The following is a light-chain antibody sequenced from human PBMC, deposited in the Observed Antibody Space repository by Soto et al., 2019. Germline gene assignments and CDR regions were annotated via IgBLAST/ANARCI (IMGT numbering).Light chain of an antibody. CDR2: DVS. CDR3: CSYAGSYTFAYV. CDR1: SSDVGGYNY. J-gene: IGLJ1*01. V-gene: IGLV2-11*01. Sequence: QAVLTQPRSVSGSPGQSVTISCTGTSSDVGGYNYVSWYQHHPGKAPKLMIYDVSKRPSGVPDRFSGSKSANTASLTISGLQAEDEADYYCCSYAGSYTFAYVFGTGTKLTVL.